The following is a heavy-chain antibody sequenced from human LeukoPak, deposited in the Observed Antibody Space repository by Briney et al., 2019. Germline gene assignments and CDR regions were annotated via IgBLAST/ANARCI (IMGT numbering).Heavy chain of an antibody. J-gene: IGHJ4*02. CDR1: GFIFSNAW. V-gene: IGHV3-15*01. CDR3: TTTYIVASTRKFGDY. CDR2: IKSKTEGSTT. D-gene: IGHD5-12*01. Sequence: PGGSLRLSCAASGFIFSNAWMRWVRQAPGKGGEWGGRIKSKTEGSTTDYAAPGKGRSTIAREDSQKTVDLQSSSLTAEDTAMYFCTTTYIVASTRKFGDYWGQATLVVVSS.